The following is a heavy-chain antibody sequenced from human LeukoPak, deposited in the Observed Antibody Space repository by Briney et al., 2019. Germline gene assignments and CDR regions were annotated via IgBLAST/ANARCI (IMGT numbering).Heavy chain of an antibody. J-gene: IGHJ4*02. CDR2: IYTSGST. CDR1: GGSISSGSYY. CDR3: ARGEERDFDY. Sequence: SETLSLTCTVSGGSISSGSYYWSWIRQPAGKGLEWIGRIYTSGSTNYTPSLKSPVTISVDTSKNQFSLKLSSVTAADTAVYYCARGEERDFDYWGQGTLVTVSS. V-gene: IGHV4-61*02.